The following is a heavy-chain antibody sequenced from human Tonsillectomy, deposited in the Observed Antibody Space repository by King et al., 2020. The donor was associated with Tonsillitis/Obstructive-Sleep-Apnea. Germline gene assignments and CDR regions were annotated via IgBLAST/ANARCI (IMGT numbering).Heavy chain of an antibody. Sequence: QLVQSGAEVKKPGASVKGSCKASGYTFTSYAMHWVRQAPGQRLEWMGWINAGNGNTNYAQKLQGRVTMTTDTSTSTAYMELRSLGSDDTTVYYCARDKLWFGKLSGSGMDVAGQGATVTVS. CDR3: ARDKLWFGKLSGSGMDV. D-gene: IGHD3-10*01. CDR1: GYTFTSYA. V-gene: IGHV1-3*01. CDR2: INAGNGNT. J-gene: IGHJ6*02.